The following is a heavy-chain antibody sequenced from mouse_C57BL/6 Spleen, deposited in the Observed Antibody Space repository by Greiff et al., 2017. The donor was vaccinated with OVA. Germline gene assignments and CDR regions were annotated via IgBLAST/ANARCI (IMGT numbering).Heavy chain of an antibody. CDR3: ARSPFYYFDY. CDR2: ISSGSSTI. J-gene: IGHJ2*01. V-gene: IGHV5-17*01. CDR1: GFTFSDYG. Sequence: DVMLVESGGGLVKPGGSLKLSCAASGFTFSDYGMHWVRQAPEKGLEWVAYISSGSSTIYYADTVKGRFTISRDNAKNTLFLQMTSLRSEDTAMYYCARSPFYYFDYWGQGTTLTVSS.